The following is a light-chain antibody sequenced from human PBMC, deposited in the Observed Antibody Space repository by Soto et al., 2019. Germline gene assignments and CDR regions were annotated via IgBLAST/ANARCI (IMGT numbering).Light chain of an antibody. CDR2: AAS. CDR3: QQYSNWPPIT. CDR1: QGIRTD. J-gene: IGKJ5*01. Sequence: IQMTQSPSSLSASVGDRVTIYCRASQGIRTDLAWYQQKPGKAPKLLIFAASTLHRGVPSRFRGRGAGPDFTLTIICLQSEDFAVYYCQQYSNWPPITFGQGTRLEI. V-gene: IGKV1-17*01.